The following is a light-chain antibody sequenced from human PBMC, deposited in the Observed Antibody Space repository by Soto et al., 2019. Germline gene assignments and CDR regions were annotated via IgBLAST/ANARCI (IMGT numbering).Light chain of an antibody. V-gene: IGKV3-15*01. Sequence: EIVMTQSPATLSVSPWERAALSCRASQSVSSNLAWYQQKPGQAPRLLIYGASTRATGIPARFSGSGSGTDFTLTISSLEPEDFAVYYCQQRYTLITFGPGTKVDIK. CDR1: QSVSSN. CDR2: GAS. CDR3: QQRYTLIT. J-gene: IGKJ3*01.